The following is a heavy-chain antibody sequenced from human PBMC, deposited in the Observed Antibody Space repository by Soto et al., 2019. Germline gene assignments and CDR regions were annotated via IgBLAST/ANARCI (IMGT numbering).Heavy chain of an antibody. V-gene: IGHV3-23*01. Sequence: EVQLLESGGGLVQPGGSLRLSCAASGFTFSSYAMSWVRQAPGKGLEWVSAISGSGGSTYYADSVKGRFTISRDNSKNTLYLQMNSLRAEDTAVYYCAKVSELGYCSSTSCYSYYYGMDVWGQGTTVTVFS. CDR3: AKVSELGYCSSTSCYSYYYGMDV. CDR2: ISGSGGST. D-gene: IGHD2-2*02. CDR1: GFTFSSYA. J-gene: IGHJ6*02.